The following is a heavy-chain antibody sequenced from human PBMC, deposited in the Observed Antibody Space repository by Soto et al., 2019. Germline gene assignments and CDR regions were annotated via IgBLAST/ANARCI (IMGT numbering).Heavy chain of an antibody. CDR3: AREGSGEAYYYYGMDV. CDR1: GGTFSSYA. CDR2: IIPIFGTA. V-gene: IGHV1-69*13. J-gene: IGHJ6*02. D-gene: IGHD3-10*01. Sequence: GASVKVSCKASGGTFSSYAISWVRQAPGQGLEWMGGIIPIFGTANYAQKFQGRVTITADESTSTAYMELNSLRSEDTAVYYCAREGSGEAYYYYGMDVWGQGTTVTVSS.